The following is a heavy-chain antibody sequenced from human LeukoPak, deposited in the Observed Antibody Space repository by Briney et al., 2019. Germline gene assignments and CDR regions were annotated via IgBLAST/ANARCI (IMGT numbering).Heavy chain of an antibody. CDR2: INHSGST. D-gene: IGHD3/OR15-3a*01. CDR1: GGSISHYY. CDR3: ARQTGSGLFILP. Sequence: SETLSLTCTVSGGSISHYYWSWIRQPPGKGLEWIGEINHSGSTNYNPSLKSRVTISVDTSKNQFSLKLSSVTAADTAVYYCARQTGSGLFILPGGQGTLVTVSS. V-gene: IGHV4-34*01. J-gene: IGHJ4*02.